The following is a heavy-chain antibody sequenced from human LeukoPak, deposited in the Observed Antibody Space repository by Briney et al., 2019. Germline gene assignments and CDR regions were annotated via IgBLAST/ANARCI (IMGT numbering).Heavy chain of an antibody. V-gene: IGHV4-39*01. CDR1: GGSMTINYYY. J-gene: IGHJ4*01. CDR3: ARHRDVFDY. Sequence: SETLSLNCTVSGGSMTINYYYWAWIRQAPGKGLEWIGNIYYSGSTNYNPSLKSRLTMSVDTSKNQFSVKLTPVTPADTAVYYCARHRDVFDYWGHGTLVSVSS. D-gene: IGHD2-21*01. CDR2: IYYSGST.